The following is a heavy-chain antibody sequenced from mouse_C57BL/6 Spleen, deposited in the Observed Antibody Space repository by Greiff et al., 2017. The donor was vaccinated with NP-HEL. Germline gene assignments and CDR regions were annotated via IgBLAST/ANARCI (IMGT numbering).Heavy chain of an antibody. CDR3: SRSGDWDGYYFDY. Sequence: VQLQQSGAELVKPGASVKISCKASGYAFSSYWMNWVKQRPGKGLEWIGQIYPGDGDTNYNGKFKGKATLTADKSSSTAYMHLSSLTSEDSAVYFFSRSGDWDGYYFDYWGQGTTLTVSS. J-gene: IGHJ2*01. D-gene: IGHD4-1*01. V-gene: IGHV1-80*01. CDR2: IYPGDGDT. CDR1: GYAFSSYW.